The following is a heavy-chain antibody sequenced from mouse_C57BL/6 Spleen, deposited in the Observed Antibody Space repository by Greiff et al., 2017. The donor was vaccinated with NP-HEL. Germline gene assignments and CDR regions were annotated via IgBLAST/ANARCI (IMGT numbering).Heavy chain of an antibody. Sequence: VKLMESGPELVKPGASVKISCKASGYAFSSSWMNWVKQRPGKGLEWIGRIYPGDGDTNYNGKFKGKATLTADKSSSTAYMQLSSLTSEDSAVYFCARGDGYDVPFAYWGQGTLVTVSA. J-gene: IGHJ3*01. V-gene: IGHV1-82*01. D-gene: IGHD2-2*01. CDR3: ARGDGYDVPFAY. CDR1: GYAFSSSW. CDR2: IYPGDGDT.